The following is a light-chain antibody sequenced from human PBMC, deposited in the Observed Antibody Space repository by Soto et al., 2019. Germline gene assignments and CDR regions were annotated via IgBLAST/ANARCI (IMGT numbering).Light chain of an antibody. V-gene: IGKV1-5*03. Sequence: DFQMTQSPSTLSASIGDGVTISCRASQSIDSSLAWYQQKPGRAPKVIITKTSILEGGVPSRFSGSVSGTEFTLTITNLQPEDFVTYYCQQYKDYPLTFGGGTKVDIK. CDR1: QSIDSS. CDR3: QQYKDYPLT. CDR2: KTS. J-gene: IGKJ4*01.